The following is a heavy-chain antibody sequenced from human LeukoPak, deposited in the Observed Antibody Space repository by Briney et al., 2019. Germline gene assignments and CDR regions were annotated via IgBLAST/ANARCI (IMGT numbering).Heavy chain of an antibody. Sequence: SETLSLTCTVSGGSISSYYWGWIRQPPGKGLEWIGSIYYSGSTYYNPSLKSRVTISVDTSKNQFSLKLSSVTAADTAVYYCARHLGGSYYYYYYMDVWGKGTTVTISS. CDR3: ARHLGGSYYYYYYMDV. J-gene: IGHJ6*03. CDR2: IYYSGST. CDR1: GGSISSYY. D-gene: IGHD1-26*01. V-gene: IGHV4-39*01.